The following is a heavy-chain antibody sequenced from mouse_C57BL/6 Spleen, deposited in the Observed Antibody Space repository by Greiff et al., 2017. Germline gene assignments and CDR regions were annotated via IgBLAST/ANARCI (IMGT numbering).Heavy chain of an antibody. Sequence: QVQLQQSGAELVRPGASVTLSCKASGYTFTDYEMHWVKQTPVHGLEWIGAIDPETGGTAYNQKFKGKAILTADKSSSTAYMELRSLTSEDSAVYYCTRSDYGSSYGYFDVWGTGTTGTVSS. CDR3: TRSDYGSSYGYFDV. V-gene: IGHV1-15*01. D-gene: IGHD1-1*01. CDR2: IDPETGGT. CDR1: GYTFTDYE. J-gene: IGHJ1*03.